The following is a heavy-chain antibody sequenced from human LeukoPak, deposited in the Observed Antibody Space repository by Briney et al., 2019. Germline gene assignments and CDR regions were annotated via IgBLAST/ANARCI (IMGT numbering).Heavy chain of an antibody. CDR3: ARAPPGYGDYN. CDR1: GGSISSGGYY. J-gene: IGHJ4*02. CDR2: IYYSGST. V-gene: IGHV4-31*03. Sequence: SETLSLTCTVSGGSISSGGYYWSWIRQHPGKGLEWIGYIYYSGSTYYNPSLKSRVTISVDTSKNQFSLKLSSVTAADPAVYYCARAPPGYGDYNWGQGTLVTVSS. D-gene: IGHD4-17*01.